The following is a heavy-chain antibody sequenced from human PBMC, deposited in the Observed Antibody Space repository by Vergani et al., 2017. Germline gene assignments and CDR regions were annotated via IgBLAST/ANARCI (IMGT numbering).Heavy chain of an antibody. J-gene: IGHJ5*02. V-gene: IGHV3-9*02. CDR3: AKDLGTTSGGGWFDP. D-gene: IGHD1-14*01. CDR1: GFTSAGYA. Sequence: EVQLEESGGGLVLPGRSLRLFCVASGFTSAGYAMHWVRQAPGKGLEWVSGISWNSNSIGYADSVKGRFTISRDNAKNSLYLQMNSLRAADTALYYCAKDLGTTSGGGWFDPWGQGTLVTVSS. CDR2: ISWNSNSI.